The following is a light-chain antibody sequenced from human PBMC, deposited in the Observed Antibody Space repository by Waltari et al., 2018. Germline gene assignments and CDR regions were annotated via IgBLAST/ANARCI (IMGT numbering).Light chain of an antibody. Sequence: QSALTQPASVSGSPGQSITISCTGTSSDVGGYNYVSWYQQHPGKAPKLIIYEVTNRPSGVSNLFSGSKSGNTASLTISGLQAEDEADYSCSSYTSSSTFSVVFGGGTKLTVL. J-gene: IGLJ2*01. CDR3: SSYTSSSTFSVV. CDR1: SSDVGGYNY. V-gene: IGLV2-14*01. CDR2: EVT.